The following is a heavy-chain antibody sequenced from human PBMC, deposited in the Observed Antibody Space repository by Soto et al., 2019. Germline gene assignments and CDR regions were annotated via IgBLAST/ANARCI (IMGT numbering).Heavy chain of an antibody. CDR2: IGPSSSYT. D-gene: IGHD2-8*01. Sequence: GGSLRLSCAASGFTFSDYYMSWIRQAPGKGLEWVSYIGPSSSYTNYADSVKGRFTISRDNTKNSLYLQMNSLRAEDTAVYYCARVVRLMLYSDYWGQGTLVTVSS. J-gene: IGHJ4*02. CDR1: GFTFSDYY. CDR3: ARVVRLMLYSDY. V-gene: IGHV3-11*06.